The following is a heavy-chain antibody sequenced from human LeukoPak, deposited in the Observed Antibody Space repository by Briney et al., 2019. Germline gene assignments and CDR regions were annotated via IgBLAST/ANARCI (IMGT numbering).Heavy chain of an antibody. V-gene: IGHV3-53*01. Sequence: PGGSLRLSCAASGFTVSTNYMSWVRQAPGKGLEWVSVIYTGGSTYYADSVKGRFTLSRDNSKNTLYLQMKSLRAEDTAVYYCASHYDCGGSLDYWGQGALVTVSS. CDR1: GFTVSTNY. J-gene: IGHJ4*02. D-gene: IGHD4-23*01. CDR2: IYTGGST. CDR3: ASHYDCGGSLDY.